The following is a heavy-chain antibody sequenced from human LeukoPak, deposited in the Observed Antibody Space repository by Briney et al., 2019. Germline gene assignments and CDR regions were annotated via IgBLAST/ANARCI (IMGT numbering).Heavy chain of an antibody. D-gene: IGHD2-15*01. J-gene: IGHJ4*02. Sequence: GRSLTLSCAASGFSFGYYGMHWVRQVPDKGLEWVALITYDGTDKYYADSVKGRFTISRDNSKDTLFLQMNNLRVEDTAAYYCVRQAQEDYWGQGTLVTVSS. V-gene: IGHV3-30*03. CDR1: GFSFGYYG. CDR2: ITYDGTDK. CDR3: VRQAQEDY.